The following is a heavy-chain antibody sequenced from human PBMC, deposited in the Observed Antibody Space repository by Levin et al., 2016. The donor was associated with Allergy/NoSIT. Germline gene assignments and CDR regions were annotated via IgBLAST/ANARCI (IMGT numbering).Heavy chain of an antibody. J-gene: IGHJ4*02. Sequence: SETLSLTCTVSGGSIGSSFHYWGWIRQPPGKGLDWIGSIYYSGKMYYNPSLKSRITISVDTSKNQFSLKLSSVTAADTAIYYCARQGVEAVSMIHFDSWGQGTLVTVSS. CDR3: ARQGVEAVSMIHFDS. CDR2: IYYSGKM. CDR1: GGSIGSSFHY. D-gene: IGHD3-16*01. V-gene: IGHV4-39*01.